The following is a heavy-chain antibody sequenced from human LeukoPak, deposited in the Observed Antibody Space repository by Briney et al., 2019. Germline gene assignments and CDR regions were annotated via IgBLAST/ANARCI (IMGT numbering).Heavy chain of an antibody. V-gene: IGHV3-9*03. J-gene: IGHJ3*02. Sequence: QTGGSLRLSYAASGFTFSSYWMHWVRQAPGKGLEWVSGISWNSGSIGYADSVKGRFTISRDNAKNSLYLQMNSLRAEDMALYYCAKDITMVLHGSWAFDIWGQGTMVTVSS. CDR1: GFTFSSYW. D-gene: IGHD3-10*01. CDR2: ISWNSGSI. CDR3: AKDITMVLHGSWAFDI.